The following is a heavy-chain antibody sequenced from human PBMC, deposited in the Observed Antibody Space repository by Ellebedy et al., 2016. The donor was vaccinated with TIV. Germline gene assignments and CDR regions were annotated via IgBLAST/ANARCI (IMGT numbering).Heavy chain of an antibody. V-gene: IGHV3-7*03. Sequence: GESLKISCAVSGIRISPYWMSWVRQAPGKGLEWVANIHPDGSDIHYVDSVQGRFTISRNNARNSLDLQMNSLRAEDTAVYYCARGGRADYWGQGTLVTVSS. D-gene: IGHD3-10*01. CDR1: GIRISPYW. CDR3: ARGGRADY. J-gene: IGHJ4*02. CDR2: IHPDGSDI.